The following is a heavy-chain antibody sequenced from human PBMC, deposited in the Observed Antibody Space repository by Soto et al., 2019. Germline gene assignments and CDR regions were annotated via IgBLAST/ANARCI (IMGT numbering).Heavy chain of an antibody. Sequence: QVQLQESGPGLVKPSQTLSLTCAVSGGSITSGAYYWTWIRQHPGKGLEWIAYIHYSGRTYYNPSLKSRVTISVHTSNNKSSLKLSSVTAADTAVYYFARYYFDSSGYSNWFAPWGQGTLVTVSS. J-gene: IGHJ5*02. CDR1: GGSITSGAYY. V-gene: IGHV4-31*11. D-gene: IGHD3-22*01. CDR3: ARYYFDSSGYSNWFAP. CDR2: IHYSGRT.